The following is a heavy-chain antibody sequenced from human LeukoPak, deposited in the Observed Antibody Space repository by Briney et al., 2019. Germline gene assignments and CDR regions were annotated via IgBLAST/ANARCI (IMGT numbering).Heavy chain of an antibody. CDR1: GGSISSSSYY. J-gene: IGHJ1*01. Sequence: RPSETLSLTCTVSGGSISSSSYYWGWIRQPPGKGLEWMGSIYYNGRTYYNPSLGSRVSILIDTTNNHFSLKLSSMTAADTAVYYCARRRYYDGSGYLDWGQGTLVIVSS. CDR3: ARRRYYDGSGYLD. D-gene: IGHD3-22*01. V-gene: IGHV4-39*02. CDR2: IYYNGRT.